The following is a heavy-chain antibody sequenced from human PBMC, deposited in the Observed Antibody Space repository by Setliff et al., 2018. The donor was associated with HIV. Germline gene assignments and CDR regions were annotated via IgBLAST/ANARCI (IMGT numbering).Heavy chain of an antibody. J-gene: IGHJ6*03. D-gene: IGHD3-3*01. CDR1: GFTFSNHW. CDR3: ARGYNFWSGYLLGESYYYYYMEV. CDR2: ISSDGTSK. Sequence: PGGSLRLSCAASGFTFSNHWMYWVRQVPGKGLVWVARISSDGTSKSYADSVKGRFTISRDNTKNTLYLQMNSMRVEDTAFYYCARGYNFWSGYLLGESYYYYYMEVWGKGDKVTVSS. V-gene: IGHV3-74*01.